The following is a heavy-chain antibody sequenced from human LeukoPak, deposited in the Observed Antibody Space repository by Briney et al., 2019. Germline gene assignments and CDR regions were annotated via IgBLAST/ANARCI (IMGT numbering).Heavy chain of an antibody. Sequence: VAFIRYDGSNKYYADSVKGRFTISRDNSKNTLYLQMNSLRAEDTAVYYCAKSLSGSWYFDYWGQGTLVTVSS. D-gene: IGHD1-26*01. J-gene: IGHJ4*02. CDR2: IRYDGSNK. V-gene: IGHV3-30*02. CDR3: AKSLSGSWYFDY.